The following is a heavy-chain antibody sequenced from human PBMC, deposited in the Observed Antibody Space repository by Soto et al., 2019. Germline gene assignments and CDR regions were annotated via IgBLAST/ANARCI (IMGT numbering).Heavy chain of an antibody. V-gene: IGHV3-15*01. CDR2: IKSKTDGGTT. D-gene: IGHD5-18*01. Sequence: GGSLRLSCAASGFTFSNAWMSWVRQAPGKGLEWVGRIKSKTDGGTTDYAATVKGRFTISRDDSKNTLYLQMNSLKTEDTAVYYCTAWIQLWLPEYALYFDYWGQGTLVTVSS. J-gene: IGHJ4*02. CDR1: GFTFSNAW. CDR3: TAWIQLWLPEYALYFDY.